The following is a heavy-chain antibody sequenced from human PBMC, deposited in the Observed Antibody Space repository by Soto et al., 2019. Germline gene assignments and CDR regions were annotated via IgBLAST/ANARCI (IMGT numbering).Heavy chain of an antibody. CDR3: AHARDRGLLDI. V-gene: IGHV2-5*02. Sequence: QITLKESGPTLVKPTQTLTLTCTFSGFSLSTSGVGVGWIRQPPGKALEWLALIYWDDDKRYSPFMKSRLTITKYTSKNQVVLTMTNMDPVDTATYYCAHARDRGLLDIWGQGTMVTVSS. CDR2: IYWDDDK. CDR1: GFSLSTSGVG. J-gene: IGHJ3*02.